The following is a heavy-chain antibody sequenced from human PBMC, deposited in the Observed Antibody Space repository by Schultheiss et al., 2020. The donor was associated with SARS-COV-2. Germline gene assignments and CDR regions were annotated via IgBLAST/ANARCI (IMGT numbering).Heavy chain of an antibody. CDR1: GFTFSSYA. CDR3: AKDPKLWFGEFVDY. V-gene: IGHV3-23*01. Sequence: GGSLRLSCAASGFTFSSYAMSWVRQAPGKGLEWVSAISGSGGSTYYADSVKGRFTISRDNSKNTLYLQMNSLRAEDTAVYYCAKDPKLWFGEFVDYWGQGTLVTVSS. D-gene: IGHD3-10*01. CDR2: ISGSGGST. J-gene: IGHJ4*02.